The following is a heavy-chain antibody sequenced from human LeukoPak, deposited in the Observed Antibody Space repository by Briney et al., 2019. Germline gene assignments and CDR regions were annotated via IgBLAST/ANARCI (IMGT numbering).Heavy chain of an antibody. CDR1: GFTFSDCH. Sequence: GGSLRLSCAASGFTFSDCHIHWVRQAPGKGLDWVALIWYDEDAKFYADSVKGRFTISQDNSKDTLYLQMNSLGVEDTAVYYCARERGGDAFDIWGQGTMVTVSS. D-gene: IGHD2-15*01. CDR3: ARERGGDAFDI. V-gene: IGHV3-33*01. CDR2: IWYDEDAK. J-gene: IGHJ3*02.